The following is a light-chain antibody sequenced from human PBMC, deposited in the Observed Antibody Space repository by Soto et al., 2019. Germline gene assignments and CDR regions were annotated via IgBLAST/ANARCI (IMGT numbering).Light chain of an antibody. J-gene: IGLJ2*01. CDR1: SSNIGSNY. Sequence: QSVLTQPPSASGTPGQRVTISCSGSSSNIGSNYVYWYQQLPGTAPKLLIYRNNQRPSGVPDRFSGSKSGTSASLGISGLRSEDEADYYCAAWDDRLSGRVFGGGTKLPVL. CDR3: AAWDDRLSGRV. CDR2: RNN. V-gene: IGLV1-47*01.